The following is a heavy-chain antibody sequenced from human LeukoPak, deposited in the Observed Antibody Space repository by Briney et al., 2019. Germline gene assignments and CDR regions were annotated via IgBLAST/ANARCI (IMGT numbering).Heavy chain of an antibody. D-gene: IGHD1-26*01. Sequence: PSETLSLTCTVSGGSISSYYWSWIRQPAGKGLEWIGRIYTSGSTNYNPSLKSRVTMSVDTSKNQFSLKLSSVTAADTAVYYCARDRIVGATLDHFDYWGQGTLVTVSS. V-gene: IGHV4-4*07. J-gene: IGHJ4*02. CDR1: GGSISSYY. CDR3: ARDRIVGATLDHFDY. CDR2: IYTSGST.